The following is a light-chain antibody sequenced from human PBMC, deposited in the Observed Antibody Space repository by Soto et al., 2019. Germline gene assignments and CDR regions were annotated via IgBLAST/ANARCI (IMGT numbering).Light chain of an antibody. Sequence: QSVLTQPASVSGSPGQSITISCTGTSSDVGAYNYVSWYQQHPGKAPKLMIYEVSHRPSGVSNRFSGSKSGNTASLTISGLQAEDYADYYCSSYTSSSTLVFATGTKVTAL. CDR2: EVS. CDR1: SSDVGAYNY. J-gene: IGLJ1*01. V-gene: IGLV2-14*01. CDR3: SSYTSSSTLV.